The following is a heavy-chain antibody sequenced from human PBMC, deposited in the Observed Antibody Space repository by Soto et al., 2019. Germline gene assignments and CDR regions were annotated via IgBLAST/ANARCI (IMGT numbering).Heavy chain of an antibody. V-gene: IGHV4-4*02. D-gene: IGHD5-12*01. CDR3: AIVDIVATARDYYYYGMDV. CDR1: GGSISSSNW. Sequence: SATLSRTCAVSGGSISSSNWWSWVRQPPGKGLEWIGEIYHSGSTNYNPSLKSRVTISVDKSKNQFSLKLSSVTAADTAVYYCAIVDIVATARDYYYYGMDVWGQGTTVTV. J-gene: IGHJ6*02. CDR2: IYHSGST.